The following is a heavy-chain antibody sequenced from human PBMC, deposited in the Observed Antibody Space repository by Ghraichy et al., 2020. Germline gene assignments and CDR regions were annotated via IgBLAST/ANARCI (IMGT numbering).Heavy chain of an antibody. CDR3: ARRTTLYYFDL. CDR2: IYYSGST. V-gene: IGHV4-59*08. J-gene: IGHJ2*01. D-gene: IGHD2/OR15-2a*01. CDR1: GGSISSYY. Sequence: SETLSLTCTVSGGSISSYYWSWIRQPPGKGLEWIGYIYYSGSTNYNPSLKSRVTISVDTSKNQFSLKLSSVTAADTAVYYCARRTTLYYFDLWGRGTLVTVSS.